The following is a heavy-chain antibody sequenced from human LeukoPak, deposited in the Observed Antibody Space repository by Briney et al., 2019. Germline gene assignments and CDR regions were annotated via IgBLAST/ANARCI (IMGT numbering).Heavy chain of an antibody. Sequence: SVKVSCKASGGTFSSYAISWVRQAPGQGLEWMGGIIPIFGTANYAQKFQGRVTITADESTSTAYMELSSLRSEDTAVYYCPRTLELKDRWFDPWGQGTLVTVSS. D-gene: IGHD1-7*01. CDR2: IIPIFGTA. V-gene: IGHV1-69*13. CDR1: GGTFSSYA. CDR3: PRTLELKDRWFDP. J-gene: IGHJ5*02.